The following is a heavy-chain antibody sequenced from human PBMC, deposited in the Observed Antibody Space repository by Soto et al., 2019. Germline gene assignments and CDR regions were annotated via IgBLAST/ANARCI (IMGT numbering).Heavy chain of an antibody. D-gene: IGHD2-8*01. J-gene: IGHJ3*02. CDR3: ASSLGYCTNGVCLNDAFDI. CDR2: MNPNSGNT. CDR1: GYTFTSYD. V-gene: IGHV1-8*01. Sequence: ASVKVSCKASGYTFTSYDINWVRQATGQGLEWMGWMNPNSGNTGYAQKFQGRVTMTRNTSISTAYMELSSLRSEDTAVYYCASSLGYCTNGVCLNDAFDIWGQGTMVTASS.